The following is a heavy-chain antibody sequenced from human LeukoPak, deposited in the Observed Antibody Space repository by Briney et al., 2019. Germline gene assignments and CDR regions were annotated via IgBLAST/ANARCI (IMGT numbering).Heavy chain of an antibody. CDR1: GGSISSYY. D-gene: IGHD5-12*01. CDR3: ARGGYSGYYYYYMDV. Sequence: SETLSLTCTVSGGSISSYYWSWIRQPPGKGLEWIGYIYYSGSTNYNPSLKSRVTISVDTSKNQFSLKLSSVTAADTAVYYCARGGYSGYYYYYMDVWGKGTTVTVSS. V-gene: IGHV4-59*01. CDR2: IYYSGST. J-gene: IGHJ6*03.